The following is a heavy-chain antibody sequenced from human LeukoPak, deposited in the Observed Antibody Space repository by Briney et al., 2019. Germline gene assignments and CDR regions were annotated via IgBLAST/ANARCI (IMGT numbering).Heavy chain of an antibody. D-gene: IGHD1-26*01. CDR1: GGSFSGYY. CDR2: INHSGST. J-gene: IGHJ4*02. CDR3: ARDQFEYSGRNFDY. V-gene: IGHV4-34*01. Sequence: PSETLSLTCAVYGGSFSGYYWSWIRQPPGKGLEWIGEINHSGSTNYNPSLKSRVTISVDTSKNQFSLKLSSVTAADTAVYYCARDQFEYSGRNFDYWGQGTLVTVSS.